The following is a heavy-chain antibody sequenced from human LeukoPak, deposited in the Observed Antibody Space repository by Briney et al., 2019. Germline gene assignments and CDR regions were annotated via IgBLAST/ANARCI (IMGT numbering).Heavy chain of an antibody. CDR1: GLSFSDYY. V-gene: IGHV3-33*06. CDR3: VKDQVYLDSGGYPTPDTTLDY. CDR2: TWYDGSNK. J-gene: IGHJ4*02. D-gene: IGHD3-22*01. Sequence: GGSLRLSCAASGLSFSDYYMSWIRQAPGKGLEWVAVTWYDGSNKYYADSVRDRFTVSRDSSKNTVYLQMNSLRVEDTAVYNCVKDQVYLDSGGYPTPDTTLDYWGQGTLVTVSS.